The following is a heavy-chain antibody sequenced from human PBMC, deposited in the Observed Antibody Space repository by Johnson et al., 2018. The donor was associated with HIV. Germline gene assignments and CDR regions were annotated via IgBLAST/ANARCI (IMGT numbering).Heavy chain of an antibody. D-gene: IGHD4-23*01. V-gene: IGHV3-20*04. CDR1: GFTFDDYG. CDR2: ITWNGGGT. J-gene: IGHJ3*01. Sequence: VQLVESGGSMVRPGGSRRLSCAVSGFTFDDYGMSWVRQAPGKGLEWVSGITWNGGGTHYADSVKGRFTISRDNSKNTLYLQMNSLRAGDTAVYYCARGPSVVTLHAFDLWGQGTMVTVSS. CDR3: ARGPSVVTLHAFDL.